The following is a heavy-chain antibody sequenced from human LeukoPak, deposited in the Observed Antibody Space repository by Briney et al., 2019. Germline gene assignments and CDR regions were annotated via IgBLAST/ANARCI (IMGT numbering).Heavy chain of an antibody. J-gene: IGHJ4*02. CDR1: GFTFSDYN. Sequence: GSLRLSCAASGFTFSDYNMRWIRRPPGKGLEWVGSIYYSGNTYYNPSLKSRVTISVDTSKNQFSLILTSVTAADTAVYYCARQTGAGLFILPGGQGTLVTVSS. D-gene: IGHD3-3*01. CDR3: ARQTGAGLFILP. CDR2: IYYSGNT. V-gene: IGHV4-39*01.